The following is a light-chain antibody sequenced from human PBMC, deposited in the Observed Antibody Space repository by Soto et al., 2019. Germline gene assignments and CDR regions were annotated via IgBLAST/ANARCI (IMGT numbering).Light chain of an antibody. V-gene: IGKV1-5*03. Sequence: DIQMTQSPSTLSASVGDRVTITCRASQSISSWLAWYQQKPGTAPKILIYKASRLQSGVPSRFSGSGSGTEFTLTISSLQPDDFATYYCQQYSSYPYTFGQGTKLEI. CDR1: QSISSW. CDR3: QQYSSYPYT. CDR2: KAS. J-gene: IGKJ2*01.